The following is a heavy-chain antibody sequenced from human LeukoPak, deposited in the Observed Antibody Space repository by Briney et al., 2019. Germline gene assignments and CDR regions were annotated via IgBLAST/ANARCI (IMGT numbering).Heavy chain of an antibody. CDR3: AGARVATID. Sequence: PSETLSLTCAVYGGSFSGYYWSWIRQPPGKGLEWIGEINHSGSTNYNPSLKSRVTISVDTSKNQFSQKLSSVTAADTAVYYCAGARVATIDWGQGTLVTVSS. D-gene: IGHD5-12*01. CDR1: GGSFSGYY. V-gene: IGHV4-34*01. CDR2: INHSGST. J-gene: IGHJ4*02.